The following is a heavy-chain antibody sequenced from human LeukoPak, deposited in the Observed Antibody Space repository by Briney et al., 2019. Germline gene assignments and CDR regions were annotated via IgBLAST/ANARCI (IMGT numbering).Heavy chain of an antibody. CDR3: ARGRNYSGKPGLSRYFDL. V-gene: IGHV4-34*01. Sequence: SETLSLTCAVYGGSFSGYYWSWIRQPPGKGLEWIGEINHSGSTNYNPSLKSRVTISVDTSKNQFSLKLSSVTAADTAVYYCARGRNYSGKPGLSRYFDLWGRGTLVTVSS. J-gene: IGHJ2*01. CDR1: GGSFSGYY. D-gene: IGHD4-23*01. CDR2: INHSGST.